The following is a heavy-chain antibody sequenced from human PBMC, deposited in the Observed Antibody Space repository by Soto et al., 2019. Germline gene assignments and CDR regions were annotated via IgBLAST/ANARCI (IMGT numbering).Heavy chain of an antibody. D-gene: IGHD2-21*01. CDR2: VYYSWSF. J-gene: IGHJ3*02. CDR1: GDSIRSHY. V-gene: IGHV4-59*11. Sequence: QVQLQESGPGLVKPSETLSLTCTVSGDSIRSHYWSWVRQPPGKRLEWIGYVYYSWSFSYNPSLKSRVTTSIATSKTQFSLNLGSVTAADTAMYYCARDRPPAFCGSGHCPDNAFDIWGQRTMGTVSS. CDR3: ARDRPPAFCGSGHCPDNAFDI.